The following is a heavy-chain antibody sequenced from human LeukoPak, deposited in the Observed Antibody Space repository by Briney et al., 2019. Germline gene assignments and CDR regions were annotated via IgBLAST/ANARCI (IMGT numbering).Heavy chain of an antibody. Sequence: PGGSLRLSCAPSGFTFSSYGMHWVRQAPGKGLEWVAVIWYNGSTKYYADSVRGRFTISRDNSKNTLFLQMNSLRAEDTAVFYCARDSVNTTMAPDYWGQGTLVTVSS. CDR3: ARDSVNTTMAPDY. V-gene: IGHV3-33*01. CDR2: IWYNGSTK. J-gene: IGHJ4*02. D-gene: IGHD5-18*01. CDR1: GFTFSSYG.